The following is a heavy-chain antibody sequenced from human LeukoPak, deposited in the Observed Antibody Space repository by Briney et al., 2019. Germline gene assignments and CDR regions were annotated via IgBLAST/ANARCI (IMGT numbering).Heavy chain of an antibody. CDR3: ARGKIYYYYYMDV. J-gene: IGHJ6*03. Sequence: GGSLRLSCAASGFTFSSYAMSWVRQAPGKGLEWVSAISGSGGSTYYADSVKGRFTISRDNAKNTLYLQMNSLRAEDTAVYYCARGKIYYYYYMDVWGKGTTVTVSS. CDR1: GFTFSSYA. CDR2: ISGSGGST. V-gene: IGHV3-23*01.